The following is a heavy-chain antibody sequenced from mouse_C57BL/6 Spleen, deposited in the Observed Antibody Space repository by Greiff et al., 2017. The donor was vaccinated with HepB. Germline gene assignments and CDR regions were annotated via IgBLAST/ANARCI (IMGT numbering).Heavy chain of an antibody. CDR3: ARPGSTVVVGAYYAMDY. Sequence: VQLQQSGPELVKPGASVKISCKASGYSFTGYYMNWVKQSPEKSLEWIGEINPSTGGTTYNQKFKAKATLTVDKSYSTAYMQLKSLTSEYSAVYYCARPGSTVVVGAYYAMDYWGQGTSVTVSS. J-gene: IGHJ4*01. CDR1: GYSFTGYY. CDR2: INPSTGGT. V-gene: IGHV1-42*01. D-gene: IGHD1-1*01.